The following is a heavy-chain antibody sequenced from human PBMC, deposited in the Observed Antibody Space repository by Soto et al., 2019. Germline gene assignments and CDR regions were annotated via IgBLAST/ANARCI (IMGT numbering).Heavy chain of an antibody. CDR2: IKIKSDGETP. Sequence: EVQLVESGGGLVKPGGSLRLSCAASGFTFSSAWMNWVRQAPGTGLEWVGRIKIKSDGETPDYAAPVKGSFTISRDDSTNTMYLQMNRLQTEDIDMYYCCRGAITRDLLYRPHYAFDIWGQGTKLTVSS. CDR3: CRGAITRDLLYRPHYAFDI. V-gene: IGHV3-15*01. D-gene: IGHD2-2*02. CDR1: GFTFSSAW. J-gene: IGHJ3*02.